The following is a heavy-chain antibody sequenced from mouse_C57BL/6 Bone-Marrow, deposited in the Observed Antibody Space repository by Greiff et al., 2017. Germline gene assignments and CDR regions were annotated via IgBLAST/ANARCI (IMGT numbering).Heavy chain of an antibody. V-gene: IGHV1-81*01. CDR3: ARRESFAY. CDR1: GYTFTSYG. CDR2: IYPRSGNT. Sequence: VQLQQSGAELARPGASVNLSCKASGYTFTSYGISWVKQRTGQGLEWIGEIYPRSGNTYYNEKFKGKATLTADKSSSTAYMELRSLTSEDSAVYFCARRESFAYWGQGTLVTVSA. J-gene: IGHJ3*01.